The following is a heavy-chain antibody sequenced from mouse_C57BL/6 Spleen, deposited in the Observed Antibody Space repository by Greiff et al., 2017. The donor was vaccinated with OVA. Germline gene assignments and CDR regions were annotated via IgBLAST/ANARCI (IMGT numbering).Heavy chain of an antibody. CDR2: IWSDGST. D-gene: IGHD1-1*01. J-gene: IGHJ1*03. CDR3: ARHYYGSSYWYFDV. V-gene: IGHV2-6-1*01. Sequence: VKLMESGPGLVAPSQSLSIPCTVSGFSLTSYGVHWVRQPPGKGLGWLVLIWSDGSTTYNSALKTRLSISKDNSKSQVFLKMNSLQTDDTAMYYCARHYYGSSYWYFDVWGTGTTVTVSS. CDR1: GFSLTSYG.